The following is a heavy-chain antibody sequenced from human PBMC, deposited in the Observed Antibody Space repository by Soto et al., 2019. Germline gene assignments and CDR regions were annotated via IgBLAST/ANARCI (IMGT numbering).Heavy chain of an antibody. J-gene: IGHJ4*02. CDR3: ARGGDGYHFGAAY. Sequence: SVKVSCKASGGGNLRDYRTTWGRRAPGQGLEWMGGIIPKLGSANYAQNFQGRVTVTADESTNTVYMELRSLRSDDTAVYYCARGGDGYHFGAAYWGQGTPVTVSS. D-gene: IGHD2-21*01. CDR1: GGGNLRDYR. V-gene: IGHV1-69*13. CDR2: IIPKLGSA.